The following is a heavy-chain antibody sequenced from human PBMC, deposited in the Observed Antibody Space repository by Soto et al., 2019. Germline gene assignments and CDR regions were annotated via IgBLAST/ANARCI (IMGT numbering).Heavy chain of an antibody. CDR3: ARADGDLFDY. CDR1: GGSFSGYS. D-gene: IGHD4-17*01. V-gene: IGHV4-34*01. Sequence: PSETLSLTCAVYGGSFSGYSWSWIRQPPGKGLEWIGEITHSGNTNYSPSLKSRVTISVDTSKNQFSLKLSSVTAADTAVYYCARADGDLFDYWGQGTLVTVSS. J-gene: IGHJ4*02. CDR2: ITHSGNT.